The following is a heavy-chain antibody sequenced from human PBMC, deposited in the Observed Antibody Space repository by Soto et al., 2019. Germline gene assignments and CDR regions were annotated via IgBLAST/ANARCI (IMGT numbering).Heavy chain of an antibody. Sequence: VQLVESGGGLVKPGGSLRLSCAASGFTFSSYSMNWVRQAPGKGLEWVSSISSSSSYIYYADSVEGRFTISRDNAKNSLYLQMNSLRAEDTAVYYCARDQPGYSYGYGLGYWGQGTLVTVSS. CDR3: ARDQPGYSYGYGLGY. CDR1: GFTFSSYS. V-gene: IGHV3-21*01. CDR2: ISSSSSYI. D-gene: IGHD5-18*01. J-gene: IGHJ4*02.